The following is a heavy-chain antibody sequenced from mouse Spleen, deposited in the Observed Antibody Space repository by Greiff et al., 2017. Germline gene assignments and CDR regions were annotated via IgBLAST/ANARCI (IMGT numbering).Heavy chain of an antibody. CDR3: ARWGSTMITTAWFAY. J-gene: IGHJ3*01. V-gene: IGHV1-81*01. CDR1: GYTFTSYG. Sequence: VKLMESGAELARPGASVKLSCKASGYTFTSYGISWVKQRTGQGLEWIGEIYPRSGNTYYNEKFKGKATLTADKSSSTAYMELRSLTSEDSAVYFCARWGSTMITTAWFAYWGQGTLVTVSA. D-gene: IGHD2-4*01. CDR2: IYPRSGNT.